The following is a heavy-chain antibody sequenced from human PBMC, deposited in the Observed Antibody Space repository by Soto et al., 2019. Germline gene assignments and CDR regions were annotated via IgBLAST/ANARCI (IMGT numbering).Heavy chain of an antibody. CDR2: INPNSGGT. CDR1: GYTFTGYY. CDR3: ARYGYGDYQYYYYSGMDV. Sequence: ASLKVSCKASGYTFTGYYMHWVRQAPGQGLEWMGWINPNSGGTNYAQKFQGRVTMTRDTSISTAYMELSRLRSDDTAVYYCARYGYGDYQYYYYSGMDVWGQGTTVTVSS. J-gene: IGHJ6*02. V-gene: IGHV1-2*02. D-gene: IGHD4-17*01.